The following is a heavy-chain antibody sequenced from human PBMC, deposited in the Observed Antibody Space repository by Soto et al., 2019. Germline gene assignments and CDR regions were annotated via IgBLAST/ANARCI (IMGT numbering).Heavy chain of an antibody. CDR2: IFSGGNA. V-gene: IGHV3-53*01. D-gene: IGHD3-10*01. CDR1: GVTVNSNF. Sequence: EVELVESGGGLSQSGGSLRLSCAVSGVTVNSNFMSWVRQAPGKGLEWVSVIFSGGNADYADSVKGRFIMSRDISKNTPSIQMNSLRAEDTAFYFCVKEFRGAFAYWGQGTLVTVSS. J-gene: IGHJ4*02. CDR3: VKEFRGAFAY.